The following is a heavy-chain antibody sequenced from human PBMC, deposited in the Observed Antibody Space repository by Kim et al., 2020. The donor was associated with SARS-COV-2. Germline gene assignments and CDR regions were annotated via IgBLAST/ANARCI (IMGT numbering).Heavy chain of an antibody. CDR2: SNQ. V-gene: IGHV3-74*01. J-gene: IGHJ4*02. Sequence: SNQNNADTVKGRLTISKENAKNTVYLQMNSLTVEDTAVYYCARGYTAMDLWGQGTLVTVSS. D-gene: IGHD5-18*01. CDR3: ARGYTAMDL.